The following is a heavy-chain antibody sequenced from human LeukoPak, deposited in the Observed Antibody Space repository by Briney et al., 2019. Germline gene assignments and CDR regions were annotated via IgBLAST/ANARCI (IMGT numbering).Heavy chain of an antibody. J-gene: IGHJ5*02. V-gene: IGHV4-59*01. CDR2: IYYRGRT. Sequence: RSGTLSLTCTFSVGSIIRDYWSWIRQPPGKGRDGVGYIYYRGRTHHNPSLKSRVTISVDTSKNQFYLKLSSVTAADTAVYYCARRIRITMVRGVIGWFDPWGQGTPVTVSS. CDR3: ARRIRITMVRGVIGWFDP. D-gene: IGHD3-10*01. CDR1: VGSIIRDY.